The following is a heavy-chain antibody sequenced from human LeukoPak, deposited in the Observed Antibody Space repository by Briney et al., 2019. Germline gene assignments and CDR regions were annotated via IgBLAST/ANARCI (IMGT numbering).Heavy chain of an antibody. J-gene: IGHJ5*02. D-gene: IGHD3-22*01. V-gene: IGHV3-23*01. CDR1: GFTFRTYA. Sequence: GGSLRLSCAASGFTFRTYAMSWVRQAPGKGLDWVSAISDDSAKTYYAASVKGRFTISRDNSKNTLFLQMNSLRADDTAVYYCAREYDSSWPSWGQGTLVTVSS. CDR3: AREYDSSWPS. CDR2: ISDDSAKT.